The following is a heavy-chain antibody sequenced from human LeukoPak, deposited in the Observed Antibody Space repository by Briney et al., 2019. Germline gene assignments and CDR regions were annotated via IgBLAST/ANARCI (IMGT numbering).Heavy chain of an antibody. CDR1: GGSFSGYY. CDR2: IYYSGST. V-gene: IGHV4-59*08. CDR3: ARQTVSGFDP. D-gene: IGHD2-21*02. Sequence: SETLSLTCAVYGGSFSGYYWSWIRQPPGKGLGWIGYIYYSGSTNYNPSLKSRVTISVDTSKNQFSLKLSSVTAADTAVYYCARQTVSGFDPWGQGTLVTVSS. J-gene: IGHJ5*02.